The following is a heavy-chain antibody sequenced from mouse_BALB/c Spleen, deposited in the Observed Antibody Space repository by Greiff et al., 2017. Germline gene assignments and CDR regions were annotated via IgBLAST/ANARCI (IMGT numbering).Heavy chain of an antibody. CDR3: TRSELRLRYFDY. J-gene: IGHJ2*01. CDR2: IHYSGST. D-gene: IGHD1-2*01. V-gene: IGHV3-1*02. CDR1: GYSFTSGYI. Sequence: EVKLEESGPDLVKPSQSLSLTCTVTGYSFTSGYIWHWIRQLPGNKLEWMGYIHYSGSTNYNPSLKSRISITRDTSKNQFFLQLNSVTTEDTATYCGTRSELRLRYFDYWGQGTTLTVSS.